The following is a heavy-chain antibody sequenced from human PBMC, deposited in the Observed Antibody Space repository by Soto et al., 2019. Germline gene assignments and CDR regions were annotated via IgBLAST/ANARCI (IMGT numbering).Heavy chain of an antibody. Sequence: QVQLVESGGGLVKPGGSLRLSCAASGFTFSDYYMSWIRQAPGKGLEWIGYIYYSGSTYYNPSLKSRVTISVDTSKNQFSLKLSSVTAADTAVYYCAREGASDAFDIWGQGTMVTVSS. V-gene: IGHV4-31*02. J-gene: IGHJ3*02. CDR1: GFTFSDYY. CDR2: IYYSGST. CDR3: AREGASDAFDI.